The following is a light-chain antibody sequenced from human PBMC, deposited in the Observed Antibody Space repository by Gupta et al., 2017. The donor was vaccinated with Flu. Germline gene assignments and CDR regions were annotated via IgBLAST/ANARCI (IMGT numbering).Light chain of an antibody. CDR2: NNN. V-gene: IGLV1-44*01. Sequence: QSVLTQPPSASGTPGQRVTISCSGSSSNIGSNTVNWYQQHPGTAPKLLINNNNQRPSGVPDRFSASKSGTSASLAISGLQSEDEADYYCAAWDDSLNVWVFGGGTKLTVL. CDR1: SSNIGSNT. CDR3: AAWDDSLNVWV. J-gene: IGLJ3*02.